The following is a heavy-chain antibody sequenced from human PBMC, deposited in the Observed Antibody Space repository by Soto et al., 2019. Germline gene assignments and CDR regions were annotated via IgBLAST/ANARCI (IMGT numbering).Heavy chain of an antibody. CDR1: GFTFSSYG. CDR2: IWYDGSKK. CDR3: ARDITGGGDAGDY. Sequence: QVQLVESGGGVVQPGRSLRLSCAASGFTFSSYGMNWVRQAPGKGLEWVAVIWYDGSKKYYADSVKGRFTISRDNSKNTLYLQMNSLRVEDTAVYYCARDITGGGDAGDYWGQGTLVTVSS. D-gene: IGHD2-21*02. J-gene: IGHJ4*02. V-gene: IGHV3-33*01.